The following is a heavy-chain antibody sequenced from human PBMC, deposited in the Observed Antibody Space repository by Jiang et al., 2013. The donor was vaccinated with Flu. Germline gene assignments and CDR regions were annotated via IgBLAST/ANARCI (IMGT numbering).Heavy chain of an antibody. CDR1: GGSFSGYY. CDR3: AREYGSSWYYFDY. D-gene: IGHD6-13*01. J-gene: IGHJ4*02. V-gene: IGHV4-34*01. Sequence: LLKPSETLSLTCAVYGGSFSGYYWSWIRQPPGKGLEWIGEINHSGSTNYNPSLKSRVTISVDTSKNQFSLKLSSVTAADTAVYYCAREYGSSWYYFDYWGQGTLVTVSS. CDR2: INHSGST.